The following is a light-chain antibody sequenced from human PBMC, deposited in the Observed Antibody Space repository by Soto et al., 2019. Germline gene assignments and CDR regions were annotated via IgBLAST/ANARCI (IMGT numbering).Light chain of an antibody. Sequence: EIVLTQSPGTLSLSTGERATLSCRASQSVSSRYLAWYQQKPGQAPRLLIYGASSRATGIPDRFSGSGSGTDFTLTISILEPEDCAVYYCQQYGSSPLLTFGGGTKVEIK. CDR1: QSVSSRY. V-gene: IGKV3-20*01. CDR3: QQYGSSPLLT. CDR2: GAS. J-gene: IGKJ4*01.